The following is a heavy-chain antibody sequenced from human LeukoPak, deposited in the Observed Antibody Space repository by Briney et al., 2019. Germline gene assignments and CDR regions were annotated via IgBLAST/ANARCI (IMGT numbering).Heavy chain of an antibody. CDR2: ISAYNGNT. D-gene: IGHD2-15*01. J-gene: IGHJ6*03. CDR1: GYTFTSYG. CDR3: ARGVVAATFYYYMDV. V-gene: IGHV1-18*01. Sequence: ASVKVSCKASGYTFTSYGISWVRQAPGQGLEWMGWISAYNGNTNYAQKLQGRVTMTTDTSTNTAYMELRSLRSDDTAVYYCARGVVAATFYYYMDVWGKGTTVTVSS.